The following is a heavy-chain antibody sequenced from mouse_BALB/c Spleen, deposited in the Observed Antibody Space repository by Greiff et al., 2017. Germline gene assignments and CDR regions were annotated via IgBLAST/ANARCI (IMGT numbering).Heavy chain of an antibody. CDR2: IYPGDGDT. Sequence: QVQLQQSGAELVRPGSSVKISCKASGYAFSSYWMNWVKQRPGQGLEWIGQIYPGDGDTNYTGKFKGKATLTADKSSSTAYMQLSSLTSEDSAVYFFARDGGNSSWFAYWGQGTLVTVSA. CDR1: GYAFSSYW. J-gene: IGHJ3*01. CDR3: ARDGGNSSWFAY. V-gene: IGHV1-80*01. D-gene: IGHD2-1*01.